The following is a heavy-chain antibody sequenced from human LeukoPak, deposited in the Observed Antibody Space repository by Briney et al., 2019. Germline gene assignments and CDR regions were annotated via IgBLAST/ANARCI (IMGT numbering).Heavy chain of an antibody. Sequence: ASVKVSYKASGYSFTSYGISWVRQAPGQGLEWMGCISAYNGNTHYAQKLQGRVTMTTDTSTSTAYMELRSLRSDDTAVYYCARDDRTYYYDSSGYSIVFSRVWFDPWGQGTLVTVSS. CDR1: GYSFTSYG. V-gene: IGHV1-18*01. CDR2: ISAYNGNT. CDR3: ARDDRTYYYDSSGYSIVFSRVWFDP. D-gene: IGHD3-22*01. J-gene: IGHJ5*02.